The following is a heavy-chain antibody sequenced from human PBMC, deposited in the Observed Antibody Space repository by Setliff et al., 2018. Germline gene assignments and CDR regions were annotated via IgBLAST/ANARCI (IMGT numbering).Heavy chain of an antibody. CDR2: MYSSGTT. Sequence: SETLSLTCIVSSGSISTSNYFWGWVRQPPGRGLEWIGSMYSSGTTNYNPSLKSRVTMSVDMSKSLLSLKLTSVTAADTAVYYCARSHHLVLTNWFDAWGQGIRVTVSS. CDR1: SGSISTSNYF. V-gene: IGHV4-39*02. D-gene: IGHD1-26*01. J-gene: IGHJ5*02. CDR3: ARSHHLVLTNWFDA.